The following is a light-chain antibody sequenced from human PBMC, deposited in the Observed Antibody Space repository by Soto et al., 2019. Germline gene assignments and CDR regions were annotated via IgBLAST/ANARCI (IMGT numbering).Light chain of an antibody. J-gene: IGKJ1*01. CDR1: QSVISSY. V-gene: IGKV3-20*01. CDR2: GAS. Sequence: EIVLTQSPGTLSLSPGERATLSCRASQSVISSYLAWYQQKSGQAPRLFIYGASNRATGIPDRFSGSGSGTDFTLTISRLEPDFFAVDYYQQYGSSLWTRAHGT. CDR3: QQYGSSLWT.